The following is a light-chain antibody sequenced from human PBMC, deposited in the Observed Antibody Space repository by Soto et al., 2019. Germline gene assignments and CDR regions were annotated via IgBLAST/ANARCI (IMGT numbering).Light chain of an antibody. CDR3: KKRSYWPRT. CDR2: DAS. V-gene: IGKV3-11*01. J-gene: IGKJ1*01. CDR1: QSVSVN. Sequence: EIVLPQSPATLSLSPGESSTLSCRASQSVSVNFAWYQQKPGQAPRLLIYDASNRAAGIPARFSASGSGTDFTLTISSLEPEEFAVYYCKKRSYWPRTFGQGTKVDIK.